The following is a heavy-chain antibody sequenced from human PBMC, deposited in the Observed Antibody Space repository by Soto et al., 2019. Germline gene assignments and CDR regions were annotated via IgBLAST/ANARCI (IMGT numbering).Heavy chain of an antibody. D-gene: IGHD3-3*01. V-gene: IGHV4-4*02. Sequence: QVQLQESGPGLVKPSGTLSLTCAVSGGSIISSNWWSWVRQPPGKGLEWIAEIYHSGRVNYNPSLKSRVTISVDKSNNQFSLKLSSVTAADTAVYYCVGNGYYCLDRWGQGTLVTVSS. J-gene: IGHJ5*02. CDR3: VGNGYYCLDR. CDR1: GGSIISSNW. CDR2: IYHSGRV.